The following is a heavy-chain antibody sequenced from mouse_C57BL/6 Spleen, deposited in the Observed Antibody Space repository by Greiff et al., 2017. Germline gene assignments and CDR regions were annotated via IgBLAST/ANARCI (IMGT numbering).Heavy chain of an antibody. CDR1: GFSLTSYC. D-gene: IGHD1-1*01. J-gene: IGHJ4*01. Sequence: VQLQQSGPGLVAPSPSLSITCTVSGFSLTSYCVSWVRQPPGKGLEWLGEIWGDGSTNYHSAPISRLSISKDNSKSQVFLKLNSLQTDDTATYYCAKHTTVVASYYYAMDYWGQGTSVTVSS. CDR3: AKHTTVVASYYYAMDY. CDR2: IWGDGST. V-gene: IGHV2-3*01.